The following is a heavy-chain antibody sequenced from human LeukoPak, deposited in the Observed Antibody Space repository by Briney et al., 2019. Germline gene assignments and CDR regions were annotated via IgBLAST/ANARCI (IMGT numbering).Heavy chain of an antibody. J-gene: IGHJ4*02. CDR2: INHSGST. CDR3: AKKSGQLERRSCYFDY. V-gene: IGHV4-34*01. CDR1: GGSFSGYY. D-gene: IGHD1-1*01. Sequence: PSETLSLTCAVYGGSFSGYYWSWIRQPPGKGLEWIGEINHSGSTNYNPSLKSRVTISVDTSKNQFSLKLSSVTAADTAVYYCAKKSGQLERRSCYFDYWGQGTLVTVSS.